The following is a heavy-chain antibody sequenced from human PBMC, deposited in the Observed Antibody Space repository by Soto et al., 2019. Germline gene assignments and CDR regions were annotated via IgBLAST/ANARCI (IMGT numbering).Heavy chain of an antibody. J-gene: IGHJ5*02. CDR3: ASIIAARHSWFDP. Sequence: QVQLVQSGAEVKKPGASVKVSCKASGYTFTSYAMHWVRQAPRQRLEWMGWINAGNGNTKYSQKFQGRVTITRDTSASTAYMELSSLRSEDTAVYYCASIIAARHSWFDPWGQGTLVTVSS. V-gene: IGHV1-3*01. CDR1: GYTFTSYA. CDR2: INAGNGNT. D-gene: IGHD6-6*01.